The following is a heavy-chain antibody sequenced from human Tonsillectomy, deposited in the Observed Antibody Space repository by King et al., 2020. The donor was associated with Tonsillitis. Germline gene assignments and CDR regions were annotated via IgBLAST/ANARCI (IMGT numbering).Heavy chain of an antibody. V-gene: IGHV3-23*04. CDR2: ISGSGDNT. J-gene: IGHJ4*02. Sequence: VQLVESGGGLVQPGGSLRLSCAASGFTFSNYAISWVRLAPGRGLEWVSAISGSGDNTYYADSVKGRFTISRDNSKNTLYLQMSSLRAEDTAVYYCAKGRVWVVIMPIDYWGQGTLVTVSS. D-gene: IGHD3-10*01. CDR3: AKGRVWVVIMPIDY. CDR1: GFTFSNYA.